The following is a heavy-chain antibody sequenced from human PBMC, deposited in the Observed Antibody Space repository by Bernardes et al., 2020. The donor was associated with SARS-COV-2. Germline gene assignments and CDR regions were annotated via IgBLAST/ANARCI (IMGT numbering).Heavy chain of an antibody. Sequence: GGSLRLSCEASGFIFSTYDMYWVRQAPGKGLEWLSYISSTGTTIYYADSVKGRFTISRDNAKNSLYLQMNSLRADDTAVYYCATPYYGSGTGPPRHYYHGMDVWHQGTTVTVSS. CDR2: ISSTGTTI. D-gene: IGHD2-21*01. CDR3: ATPYYGSGTGPPRHYYHGMDV. J-gene: IGHJ6*02. V-gene: IGHV3-48*03. CDR1: GFIFSTYD.